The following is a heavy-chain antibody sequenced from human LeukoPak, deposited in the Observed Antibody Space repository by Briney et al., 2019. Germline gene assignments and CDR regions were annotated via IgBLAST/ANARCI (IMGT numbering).Heavy chain of an antibody. J-gene: IGHJ3*02. Sequence: PGGSLRLSCAASGFTFDDYAMHWVRQAPGKGLEWVSGISWNSGSIGYADSVKGRFTISRDNAKNSLYLQMNSLRAEDMALYYCAKDMGYSSSSLNAFDIWGQGTMVTVSS. CDR3: AKDMGYSSSSLNAFDI. CDR2: ISWNSGSI. V-gene: IGHV3-9*03. D-gene: IGHD6-6*01. CDR1: GFTFDDYA.